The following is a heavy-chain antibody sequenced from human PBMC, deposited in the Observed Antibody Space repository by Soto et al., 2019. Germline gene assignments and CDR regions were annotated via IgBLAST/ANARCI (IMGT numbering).Heavy chain of an antibody. J-gene: IGHJ4*02. CDR3: ARDHFARTGAIGY. CDR2: ISSTSTYI. D-gene: IGHD1-7*01. CDR1: GFTFSNYA. V-gene: IGHV3-21*01. Sequence: PGGSLRLSCAASGFTFSNYAINWVRQAPGKGLEWVAFISSTSTYIYYADSVKGRFTITRDNAMNSLSLQMNSLRAEDTAVYFCARDHFARTGAIGYWGRGTLVTVSS.